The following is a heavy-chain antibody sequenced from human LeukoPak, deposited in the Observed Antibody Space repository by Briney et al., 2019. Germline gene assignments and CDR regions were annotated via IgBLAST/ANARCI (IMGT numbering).Heavy chain of an antibody. CDR3: AKDSYYDVLTGYRLDY. CDR2: ISGSGMSI. V-gene: IGHV3-23*01. J-gene: IGHJ4*02. CDR1: GFTFSSYA. Sequence: GGSLRLSCAASGFTFSSYAINWVRQAPGKGLEWVSGISGSGMSIRYAGSVKGRFTLSRDNSKNTLFLQMNSLRPEDTAVYYCAKDSYYDVLTGYRLDYWGQGSLVTVSA. D-gene: IGHD3-9*01.